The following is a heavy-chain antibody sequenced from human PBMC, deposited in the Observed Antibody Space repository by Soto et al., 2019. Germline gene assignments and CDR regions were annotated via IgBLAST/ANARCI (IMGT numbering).Heavy chain of an antibody. CDR3: ARTLGHSSGWYELNWFDP. CDR2: ISSSSSTI. D-gene: IGHD6-19*01. J-gene: IGHJ5*02. Sequence: EVQLVESGGGLVQPGGSLRLSCAASGFTSSSYSMNWVRQAPGKGLEWVSYISSSSSTIYYADSVKGRFTISRDNAKNSLYLQMNSLRDEDTAVYYCARTLGHSSGWYELNWFDPWGQGTLVTVSS. V-gene: IGHV3-48*02. CDR1: GFTSSSYS.